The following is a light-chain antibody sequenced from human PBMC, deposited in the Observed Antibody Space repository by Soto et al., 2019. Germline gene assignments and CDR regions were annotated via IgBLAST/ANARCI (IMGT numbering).Light chain of an antibody. CDR3: SSYTSTSPYV. CDR2: DVS. CDR1: SSDVGGYNY. J-gene: IGLJ1*01. Sequence: QSVRTQPASVSGSPGQSITISCTGTSSDVGGYNYVSWYQHHPGKAPKLMIYDVSNRPSGVSNRFSGSKSGNTASLTISGLQAEDEADYYCSSYTSTSPYVFGTGTKVTVL. V-gene: IGLV2-14*03.